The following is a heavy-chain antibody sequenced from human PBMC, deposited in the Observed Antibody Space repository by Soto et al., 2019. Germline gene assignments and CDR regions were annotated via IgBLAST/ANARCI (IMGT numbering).Heavy chain of an antibody. V-gene: IGHV4-34*01. CDR2: INHSGST. J-gene: IGHJ5*02. CDR3: ARGPTTLITIFGVTRTGLDP. CDR1: FWSFSGYY. Sequence: SESLSVTCAVYFWSFSGYYWSWIRQPPGKGLEWIGEINHSGSTNYNPSLKSRVTISVDTSKNQFSLKLSSVTAADTAVYYCARGPTTLITIFGVTRTGLDPSGQGTLVSVSS. D-gene: IGHD3-3*01.